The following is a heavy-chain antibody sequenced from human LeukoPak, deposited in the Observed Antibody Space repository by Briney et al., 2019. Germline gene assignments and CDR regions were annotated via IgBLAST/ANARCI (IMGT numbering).Heavy chain of an antibody. CDR2: INAGNGNT. CDR3: ARGRCSSTSCYAVY. V-gene: IGHV1-3*01. J-gene: IGHJ4*02. CDR1: GYTFTSYA. Sequence: ASVKVSCEASGYTFTSYAMHWVRQAPGQRPEWMGGINAGNGNTKYSQEFQGRVTITRDTSASTAYMELSSLRSEDTAMYYCARGRCSSTSCYAVYWGRGTLVTVSS. D-gene: IGHD2-2*01.